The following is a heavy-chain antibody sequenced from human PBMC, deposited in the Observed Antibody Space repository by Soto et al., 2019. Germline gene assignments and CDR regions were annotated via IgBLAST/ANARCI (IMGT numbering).Heavy chain of an antibody. V-gene: IGHV3-48*03. CDR3: ARDDSGWDY. CDR1: GFTFRSYE. D-gene: IGHD5-12*01. J-gene: IGHJ1*01. Sequence: XGSLRLSCAASGFTFRSYEMNWVLQAPGKGLEWVSYISRGGGTIYYADSVRGRFTISRDNAKNSLFLQMSSLRAEDTAVYYCARDDSGWDYWGQGTLVTVSS. CDR2: ISRGGGTI.